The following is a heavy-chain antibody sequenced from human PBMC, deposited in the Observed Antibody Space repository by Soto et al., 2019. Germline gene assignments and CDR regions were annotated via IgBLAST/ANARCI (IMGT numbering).Heavy chain of an antibody. CDR3: TSGTFGLRDT. D-gene: IGHD3-16*01. Sequence: AGGSLRLSCAASGFPFSHYWMHWVRQTPGKGLVWVSRINPAGTITNYADSVEGRFTISRDNADSALFLQMNSLSAEDTAIYYCTSGTFGLRDTWGQGTLVTVSS. CDR1: GFPFSHYW. J-gene: IGHJ5*02. V-gene: IGHV3-74*01. CDR2: INPAGTIT.